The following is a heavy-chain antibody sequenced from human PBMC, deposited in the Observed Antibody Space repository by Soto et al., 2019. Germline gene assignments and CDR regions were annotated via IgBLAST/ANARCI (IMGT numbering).Heavy chain of an antibody. CDR2: IHPSDSDI. CDR3: ARRHGYSYGYVDF. CDR1: GFNFPTSW. V-gene: IGHV5-51*01. J-gene: IGHJ4*03. D-gene: IGHD5-18*01. Sequence: GESLKISCQGSGFNFPTSWIGWVRQTPGKGLEWIGIIHPSDSDITYMPTFEGRVIISADNSISTAYLQWTSLQASDTAKYFCARRHGYSYGYVDFWGQGTLVTVSS.